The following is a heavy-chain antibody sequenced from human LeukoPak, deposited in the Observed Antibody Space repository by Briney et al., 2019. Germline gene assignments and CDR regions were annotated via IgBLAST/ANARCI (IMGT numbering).Heavy chain of an antibody. V-gene: IGHV4-4*07. Sequence: SETLSLTCTVSGASISNYYWSWIRQPAGKGLEWIGRIFTTGSTDYNPSLKSRVAMSRDKSKNQLFLDLTSVTAADTAIYYCERASDNILSYYYHMDLWGKGITVTVSS. CDR2: IFTTGST. CDR3: ERASDNILSYYYHMDL. CDR1: GASISNYY. D-gene: IGHD1-14*01. J-gene: IGHJ6*03.